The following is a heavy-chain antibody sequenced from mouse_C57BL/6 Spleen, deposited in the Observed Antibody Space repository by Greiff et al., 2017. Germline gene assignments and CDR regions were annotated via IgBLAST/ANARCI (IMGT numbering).Heavy chain of an antibody. CDR2: ISSGGSYT. CDR3: ARGEIYYGYDGDAMDY. D-gene: IGHD2-2*01. CDR1: GFTFSSYG. J-gene: IGHJ4*01. Sequence: EVQGVESGGDLVKPGGSLKLSCAASGFTFSSYGMSWVRQTPDKRLEWVATISSGGSYTYYPDSVKGRFTISRDNAKNTLYLQMSSLKSEDTAMYYCARGEIYYGYDGDAMDYWGQGTSVTVSS. V-gene: IGHV5-6*01.